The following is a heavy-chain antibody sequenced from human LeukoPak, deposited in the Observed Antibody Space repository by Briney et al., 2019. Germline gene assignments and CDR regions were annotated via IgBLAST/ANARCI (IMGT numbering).Heavy chain of an antibody. V-gene: IGHV4-39*07. Sequence: PSETLSLTCTVSGGSISSSSYYWGWIRQPPGKGLEWIGSIYHSGSTYYNPSLKSRVTISVDTSKNQFSLKLSSVTAADTAVYYCASPSHGAAASIDYWGQGTLVTVSS. CDR2: IYHSGST. J-gene: IGHJ4*02. CDR1: GGSISSSSYY. D-gene: IGHD6-13*01. CDR3: ASPSHGAAASIDY.